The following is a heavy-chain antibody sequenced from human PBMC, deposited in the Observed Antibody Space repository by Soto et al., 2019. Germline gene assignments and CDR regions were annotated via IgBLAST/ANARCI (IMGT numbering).Heavy chain of an antibody. V-gene: IGHV4-31*03. J-gene: IGHJ4*02. CDR3: ARVYGGYLDY. D-gene: IGHD2-15*01. CDR1: GGSISSGGYY. CDR2: IYYSGST. Sequence: SETLSLTCTVSGGSISSGGYYWSWIRQHPGKGLEWIGYIYYSGSTYYNPSLKSRVTISVDTSKNQFSLKLTSVTAADTAVYYCARVYGGYLDYWGQGTLVTVSS.